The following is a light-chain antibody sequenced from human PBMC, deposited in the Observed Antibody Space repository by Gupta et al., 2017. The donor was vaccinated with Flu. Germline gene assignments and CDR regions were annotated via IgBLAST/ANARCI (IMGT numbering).Light chain of an antibody. J-gene: IGKJ4*02. CDR3: QHPESWPQLT. Sequence: DTVTLTCRASQDITSMLGWYQQIPGQAPHLLVHAVSTMTSGIPARFSGRGSGTEFTLTINNLQPEDFALYFCQHPESWPQLTFGRGTKVDIK. CDR2: AVS. CDR1: QDITSM. V-gene: IGKV1-9*01.